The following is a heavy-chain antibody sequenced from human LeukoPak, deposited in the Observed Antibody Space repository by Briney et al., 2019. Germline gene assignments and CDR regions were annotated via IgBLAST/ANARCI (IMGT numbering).Heavy chain of an antibody. CDR2: IYTSGST. CDR1: GGSISSGSYY. Sequence: SSATLSLTCTVSGGSISSGSYYWSWIRQPAGKGLEWIGRIYTSGSTNYNPSLKSRVTISVDTSKNQFSLKLSSVTAADTAVYYCARERAYYYDSRFDYWGQGTLVTVSS. D-gene: IGHD3-22*01. CDR3: ARERAYYYDSRFDY. J-gene: IGHJ4*02. V-gene: IGHV4-61*02.